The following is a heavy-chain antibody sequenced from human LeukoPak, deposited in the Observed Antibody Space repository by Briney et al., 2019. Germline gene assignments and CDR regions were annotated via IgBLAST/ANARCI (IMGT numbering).Heavy chain of an antibody. Sequence: SETLSLTCTVSGGSISSHYWSWIRQPPGKGLEWIGYIYYSGSTNYNPSLKSRVTISVDTSKNQFSLKLSSVTAADTAVYYCARERNYYGSGSYPDYWGQGTLVTVSS. CDR3: ARERNYYGSGSYPDY. V-gene: IGHV4-59*11. J-gene: IGHJ4*02. CDR2: IYYSGST. D-gene: IGHD3-10*01. CDR1: GGSISSHY.